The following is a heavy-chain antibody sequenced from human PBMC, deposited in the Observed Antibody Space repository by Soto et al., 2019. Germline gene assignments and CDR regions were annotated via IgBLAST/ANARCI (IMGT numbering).Heavy chain of an antibody. CDR1: GYSFSNYW. V-gene: IGHV5-51*01. Sequence: GESLKISCKGSGYSFSNYWIVWVRQMPGKGLEWMGIIYPGDSETKYSPSFQGQVTISADKSINTAYLQWISLKASDTAMYYCARHCAGNPEDWFDPWGQGTLVTVSS. CDR2: IYPGDSET. CDR3: ARHCAGNPEDWFDP. J-gene: IGHJ5*02. D-gene: IGHD2-21*01.